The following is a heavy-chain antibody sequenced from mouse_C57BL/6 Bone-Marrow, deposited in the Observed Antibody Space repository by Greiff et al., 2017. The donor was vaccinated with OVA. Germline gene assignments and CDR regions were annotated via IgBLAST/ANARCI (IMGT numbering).Heavy chain of an antibody. D-gene: IGHD1-1*01. CDR1: GFTFSSYG. J-gene: IGHJ4*01. CDR2: ISSGGSYT. CDR3: ARQPDYYGSSRYAMDY. V-gene: IGHV5-6*01. Sequence: VQLVESGGDLVKPGGSLKLSCAASGFTFSSYGMSWVRQTPDKRLEWVATISSGGSYTYYPDSVKGRFTISRDNAKNTLYLQMSSLKSEDTAMYYCARQPDYYGSSRYAMDYWGQGTSVTVSS.